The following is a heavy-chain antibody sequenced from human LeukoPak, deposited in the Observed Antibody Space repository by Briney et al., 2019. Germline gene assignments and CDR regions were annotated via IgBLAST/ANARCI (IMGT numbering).Heavy chain of an antibody. CDR1: GGSISSYY. J-gene: IGHJ5*02. CDR3: ASTYYYDSSGLWFDP. D-gene: IGHD3-22*01. V-gene: IGHV4-59*01. Sequence: SETLSLTCTASGGSISSYYWSWIRQPPGKGLEWIGYIYYSGSTNYNPSLKSRVTISVDTSKNQFSLKLSSVTAADTAVYYCASTYYYDSSGLWFDPWGQGTLVTVSS. CDR2: IYYSGST.